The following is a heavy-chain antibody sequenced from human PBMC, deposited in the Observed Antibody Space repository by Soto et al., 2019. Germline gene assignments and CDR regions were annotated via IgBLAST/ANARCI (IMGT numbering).Heavy chain of an antibody. J-gene: IGHJ4*02. V-gene: IGHV1-8*01. D-gene: IGHD1-26*01. CDR3: ARFVRHQLPTIDY. CDR1: GYTFTNYD. Sequence: ASVKVSCKASGYTFTNYDINWVRQATGQGLEWMGWMNPSSGNTGYAQKFQGRVTMTRDTSISTAYMELSSLTSADTAVYYCARFVRHQLPTIDYWGQGXLVTVYS. CDR2: MNPSSGNT.